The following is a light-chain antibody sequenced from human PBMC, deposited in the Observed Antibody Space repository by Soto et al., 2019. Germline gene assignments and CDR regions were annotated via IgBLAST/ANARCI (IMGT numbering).Light chain of an antibody. J-gene: IGKJ1*01. V-gene: IGKV1-5*01. CDR1: QSISSW. CDR2: DAS. Sequence: DLQMTQSPSTLSASVGDRVTITCRASQSISSWLAWYQQKPGKAPKLLIYDASSLESGVTSRFSGSGSGTEFTLTISSLQPDDFATYYCQQYNSYSPTFGQGTKVEIK. CDR3: QQYNSYSPT.